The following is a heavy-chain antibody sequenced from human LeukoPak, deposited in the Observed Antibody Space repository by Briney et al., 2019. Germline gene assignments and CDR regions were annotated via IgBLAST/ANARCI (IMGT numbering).Heavy chain of an antibody. Sequence: GGSLRLSCAASGFTFSSYAMHWVRQAPGKGLEWVAVISYDGSNKYYADSVKGRFTISRDNSKNTLYLQMNSLRAEDTAVYYCARDYYYDSSGYPDYWGQGTLVTVSS. CDR2: ISYDGSNK. CDR3: ARDYYYDSSGYPDY. J-gene: IGHJ4*02. V-gene: IGHV3-30-3*01. CDR1: GFTFSSYA. D-gene: IGHD3-22*01.